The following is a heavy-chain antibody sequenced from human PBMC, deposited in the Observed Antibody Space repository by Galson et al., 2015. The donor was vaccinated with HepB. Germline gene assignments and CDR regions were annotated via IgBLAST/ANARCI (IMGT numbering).Heavy chain of an antibody. D-gene: IGHD3-10*01. Sequence: SVKVSCKASGYTFTSYAMHWVRQTPGQRLEWMGWINAGNGNTKYSQKFQGRVTITRDTSASTAYMELSSLRSEDTAVYYCARVVGFMVRGVRLFDYYYGMDVWGQGTTVTVSS. CDR2: INAGNGNT. V-gene: IGHV1-3*01. J-gene: IGHJ6*02. CDR3: ARVVGFMVRGVRLFDYYYGMDV. CDR1: GYTFTSYA.